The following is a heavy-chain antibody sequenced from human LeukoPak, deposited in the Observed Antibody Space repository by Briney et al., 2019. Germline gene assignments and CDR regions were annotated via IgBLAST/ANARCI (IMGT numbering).Heavy chain of an antibody. J-gene: IGHJ4*02. CDR1: GGSISSYY. D-gene: IGHD3-9*01. CDR2: IYYSGST. CDR3: ARHAVRYFDWGYFDY. V-gene: IGHV4-59*08. Sequence: SETLSLTCTVSGGSISSYYWSWIRQPPVKGLEWIGYIYYSGSTNYNPSLKSRVTISVDTSKNQFSLKLSSVTAADTAVYYCARHAVRYFDWGYFDYWGQGTLVTVSS.